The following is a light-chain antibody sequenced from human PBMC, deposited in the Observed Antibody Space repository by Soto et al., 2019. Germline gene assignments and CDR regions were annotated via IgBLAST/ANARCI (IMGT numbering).Light chain of an antibody. CDR1: SSDVGGYNY. CDR3: SSYTGSSTPV. V-gene: IGLV2-14*01. Sequence: QSALTQPASVSGSPGQSITISCTGTSSDVGGYNYVSWYQQHPGKAPKVMIYDVSNRPSGVSNRFSGSKSGNTASLTISGLQAEDEADYYCSSYTGSSTPVFGGGTKLTVL. CDR2: DVS. J-gene: IGLJ2*01.